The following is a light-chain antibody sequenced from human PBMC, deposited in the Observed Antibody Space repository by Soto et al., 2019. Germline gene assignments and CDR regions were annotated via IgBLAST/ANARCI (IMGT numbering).Light chain of an antibody. Sequence: EIQMTQSPSSLSASVGDRVTITCRASQSISSYLNWYQQKPGKAPKLLIYAASSLQSGVPSRFSGSGSGTDFTLTISSLQPEDFATYYCQQSYSTLTVGPGTKVDIK. V-gene: IGKV1-39*01. CDR3: QQSYSTLT. CDR2: AAS. CDR1: QSISSY. J-gene: IGKJ3*01.